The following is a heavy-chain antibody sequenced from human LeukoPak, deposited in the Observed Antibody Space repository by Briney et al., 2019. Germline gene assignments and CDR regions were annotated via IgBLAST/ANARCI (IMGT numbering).Heavy chain of an antibody. CDR3: ATGAALFGFLYYYGIDV. CDR1: GYTFTEYG. Sequence: ALVKVSCKAFGYTFTEYGITWVRQAPGQGLEWMGWINTNTGNPTYAQGFTGRFVFSLDTSVSTAYLQISSLKAEDTAVYFCATGAALFGFLYYYGIDVWGQGTTVTVSS. D-gene: IGHD2-15*01. J-gene: IGHJ6*02. CDR2: INTNTGNP. V-gene: IGHV7-4-1*02.